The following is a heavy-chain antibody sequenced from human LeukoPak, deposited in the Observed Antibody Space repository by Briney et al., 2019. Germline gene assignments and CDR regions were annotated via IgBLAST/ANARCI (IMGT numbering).Heavy chain of an antibody. CDR2: MYYTGST. CDR1: GGSIRSYY. CDR3: AAVAVSGTPYFDY. Sequence: SETLSLTCTVSGGSIRSYYWTWIRQPPGKGLEWIGYMYYTGSTKYNPSLKSRVSISVDTSKNQFSLTLTSVTAADTAVYYCAAVAVSGTPYFDYWGQGTLVTVSS. D-gene: IGHD1/OR15-1a*01. V-gene: IGHV4-59*03. J-gene: IGHJ4*02.